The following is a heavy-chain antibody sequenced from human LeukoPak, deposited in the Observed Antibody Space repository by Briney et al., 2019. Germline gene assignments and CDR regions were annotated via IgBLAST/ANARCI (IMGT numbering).Heavy chain of an antibody. V-gene: IGHV3-7*01. CDR3: ARDSGGEIAAAPFDY. CDR2: IKQDGSEK. J-gene: IGHJ4*02. CDR1: GFTFSSYW. Sequence: PGGSLRLSCAASGFTFSSYWMSWVRQAPGKGLEWVANIKQDGSEKYYVDSVKGRFTISRDNAKNSLYLQMNSLRAEDTAVYYCARDSGGEIAAAPFDYWGQGTLVTVSS. D-gene: IGHD6-13*01.